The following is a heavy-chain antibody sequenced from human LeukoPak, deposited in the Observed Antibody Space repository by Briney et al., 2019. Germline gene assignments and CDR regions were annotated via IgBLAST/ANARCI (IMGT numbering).Heavy chain of an antibody. J-gene: IGHJ4*02. CDR1: GFTFSSYA. V-gene: IGHV3-30*18. CDR3: AKDRAVGSAIYAFDY. Sequence: GGSLRLSCAASGFTFSSYAMHWVRQAPGKGLEWVAVIASDGRDKKYVDSVKGRFTISRDNSRNTLFLQMNSLRPEDTAVYYCAKDRAVGSAIYAFDYWGQGNLVTVSS. CDR2: IASDGRDK. D-gene: IGHD1-26*01.